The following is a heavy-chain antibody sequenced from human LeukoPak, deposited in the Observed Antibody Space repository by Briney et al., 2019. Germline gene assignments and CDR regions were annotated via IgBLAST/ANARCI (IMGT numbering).Heavy chain of an antibody. J-gene: IGHJ4*02. Sequence: GASVEVSCKASGYTFTGYYMHWVRQAPGQGLEWMGWINPNSGGTNYAQKFQGRVTMTRDTSISTAYMELSRLRSDDTAVYYCARVLMGGYYYDSSGYSGFDYWGQGTLVTVSS. CDR3: ARVLMGGYYYDSSGYSGFDY. D-gene: IGHD3-22*01. V-gene: IGHV1-2*02. CDR1: GYTFTGYY. CDR2: INPNSGGT.